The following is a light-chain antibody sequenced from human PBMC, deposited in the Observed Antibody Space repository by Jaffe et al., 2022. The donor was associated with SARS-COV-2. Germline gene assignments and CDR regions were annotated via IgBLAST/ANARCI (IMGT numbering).Light chain of an antibody. J-gene: IGKJ2*01. V-gene: IGKV3-15*01. CDR1: QSVNTD. Sequence: EVVMTQSPATLSVSPGERATLSCRTSQSVNTDLAWYQQKPGQAPRLLIYGASTRATGIPGRFSGSGSGTEFTLTISSLEAADFAVYFCQQYANWPPYTFGQGTKLEIK. CDR2: GAS. CDR3: QQYANWPPYT.